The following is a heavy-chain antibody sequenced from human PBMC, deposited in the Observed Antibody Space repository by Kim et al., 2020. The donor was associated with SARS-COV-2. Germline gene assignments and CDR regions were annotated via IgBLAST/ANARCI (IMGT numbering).Heavy chain of an antibody. CDR2: ISSSSSYI. CDR3: AREGGYKNSAHFDY. D-gene: IGHD5-12*01. J-gene: IGHJ4*02. V-gene: IGHV3-21*01. Sequence: GGSLRLSCAASGFTFSSYSMNWVRQAPGKGLEWVSSISSSSSYIYYADSVKGRFTISRDNAKNSLYLQMNSLRAEDTAVYYCAREGGYKNSAHFDYWGQGTLVTVSS. CDR1: GFTFSSYS.